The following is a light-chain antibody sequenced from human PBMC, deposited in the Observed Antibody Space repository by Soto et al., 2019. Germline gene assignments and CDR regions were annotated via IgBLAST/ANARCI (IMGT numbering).Light chain of an antibody. V-gene: IGKV3-20*01. Sequence: IVLTQSPATLSLSPGKRATLSCRASQSVSSSYLAWYQQKPGQAPRLLIYGASSRATGIPDRFSGSGSGTDFTLTISRLEPEDFAVYYCQQYGSSPQTFGQGTKVDIK. J-gene: IGKJ1*01. CDR3: QQYGSSPQT. CDR1: QSVSSSY. CDR2: GAS.